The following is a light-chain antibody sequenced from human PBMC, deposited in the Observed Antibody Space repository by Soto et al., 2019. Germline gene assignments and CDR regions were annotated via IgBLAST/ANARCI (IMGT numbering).Light chain of an antibody. Sequence: EIVLTQSPVTLSLSPGERATLSCSASQSVSYYLAWYQQKPGQAPRLLIYDASSRATGVPDRFSGSGSGTEFTLTISSLQSEDFAVYYCQQYNNWPITFGQGTRLEIK. CDR2: DAS. V-gene: IGKV3D-15*01. J-gene: IGKJ5*01. CDR3: QQYNNWPIT. CDR1: QSVSYY.